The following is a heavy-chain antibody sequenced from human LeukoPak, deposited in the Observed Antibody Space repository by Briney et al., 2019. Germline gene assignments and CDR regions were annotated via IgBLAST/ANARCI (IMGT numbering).Heavy chain of an antibody. D-gene: IGHD3-10*01. Sequence: GGSLRLSCAASGFTFSTYSMNWVRQAPGKGLEWVSYISSSSSTIYYADSVKGRFTISRDNAKNSLYLQMNSLRAEDTAVYYCARQQSYYGSGSYSYFDYWGQGTLVTVSS. CDR2: ISSSSSTI. CDR3: ARQQSYYGSGSYSYFDY. J-gene: IGHJ4*02. V-gene: IGHV3-48*01. CDR1: GFTFSTYS.